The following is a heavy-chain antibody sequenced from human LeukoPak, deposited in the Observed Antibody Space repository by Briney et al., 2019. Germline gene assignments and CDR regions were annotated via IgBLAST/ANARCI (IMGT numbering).Heavy chain of an antibody. CDR3: ARANTYYYDSSGYSVDY. J-gene: IGHJ4*02. V-gene: IGHV3-74*01. Sequence: GGSLRLSCAASGFTFSSYWMHWVRQAPGKGLVWVSRINSDGSSTSYADSVKGRFTFSRDNAKTTLYLQMNSLRAEDTAVYYCARANTYYYDSSGYSVDYWGQGTLVTVSS. CDR1: GFTFSSYW. CDR2: INSDGSST. D-gene: IGHD3-22*01.